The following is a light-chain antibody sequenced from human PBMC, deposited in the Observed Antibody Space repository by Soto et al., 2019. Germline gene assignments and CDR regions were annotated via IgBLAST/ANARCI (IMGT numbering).Light chain of an antibody. CDR3: QQYGFSPRT. CDR1: QSVTSNY. J-gene: IGKJ1*01. Sequence: TMLKAALGTLPLSPGVCNTLXVRASQSVTSNYLAWYQLKPGQAPRLLIHGASSRATGIPDRFSGSGSGTDFTLTISSLDPEDFAVYFCQQYGFSPRTFGQGTKVDIK. V-gene: IGKV3-20*01. CDR2: GAS.